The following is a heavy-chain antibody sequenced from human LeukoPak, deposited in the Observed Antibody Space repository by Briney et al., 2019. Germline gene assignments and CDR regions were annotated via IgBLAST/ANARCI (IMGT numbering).Heavy chain of an antibody. CDR1: GFTFSSYW. J-gene: IGHJ3*02. CDR3: AKDPYYYDSSGYWGEAFDI. V-gene: IGHV3-23*01. Sequence: GGSLRLSCAASGFTFSSYWMSWVRQAPGKGLEWVSAISGSGGSTYYADSVKGRFTISRDNSKNTLYLQMNSLRAEDTAVYYCAKDPYYYDSSGYWGEAFDIWGQGTMVTVSS. D-gene: IGHD3-22*01. CDR2: ISGSGGST.